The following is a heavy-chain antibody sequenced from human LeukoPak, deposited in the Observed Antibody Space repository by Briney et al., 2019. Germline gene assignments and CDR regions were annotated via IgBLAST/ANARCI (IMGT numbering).Heavy chain of an antibody. D-gene: IGHD6-19*01. CDR3: AYSSGWY. V-gene: IGHV3-23*01. CDR2: ISGSGAYT. Sequence: GGSLRLSCAASGFTFSSNAMSWVRQAPGKGLEWVSAISGSGAYTYSADSVKCRFTISRDNSKNTLYLQMNSLRAEDTAVYYCAYSSGWYWGQGTLVTVSS. J-gene: IGHJ4*02. CDR1: GFTFSSNA.